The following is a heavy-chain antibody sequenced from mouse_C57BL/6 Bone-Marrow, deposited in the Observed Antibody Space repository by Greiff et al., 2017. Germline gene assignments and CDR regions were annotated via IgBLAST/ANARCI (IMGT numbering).Heavy chain of an antibody. CDR2: IDTSDSYT. CDR1: GYTFTSYW. V-gene: IGHV1-69*01. CDR3: ARNYDGSMDY. Sequence: QVQLQPPGAELVMPGASVKLSCKASGYTFTSYWMHWVKQRPGQGLEWIGEIDTSDSYTNYNQKFKGKSTLTVDKSSSTAYMQISSLTSADSAVYYCARNYDGSMDYWGQGTSVTVSS. D-gene: IGHD2-3*01. J-gene: IGHJ4*01.